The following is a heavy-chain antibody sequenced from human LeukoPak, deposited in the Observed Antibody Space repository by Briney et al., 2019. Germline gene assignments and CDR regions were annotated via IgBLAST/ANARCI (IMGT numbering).Heavy chain of an antibody. CDR3: ARELDYGDYLLGFDY. CDR2: INSDGSST. CDR1: GXTFSSYW. D-gene: IGHD4-17*01. Sequence: GGSLRLSCAASGXTFSSYWMHWVRQAPGKGLVWVSRINSDGSSTSYADSVKGRFTISRDNAKNTLYLQMNSLRAEDTAVYYCARELDYGDYLLGFDYWGQGTLVTVSS. J-gene: IGHJ4*02. V-gene: IGHV3-74*01.